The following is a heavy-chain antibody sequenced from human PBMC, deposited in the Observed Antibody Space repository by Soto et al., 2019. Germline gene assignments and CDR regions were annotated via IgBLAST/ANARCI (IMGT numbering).Heavy chain of an antibody. CDR2: LSFDGTAT. CDR3: AKGRRYGSTWGPLED. CDR1: GFSFSTYV. D-gene: IGHD6-19*01. V-gene: IGHV3-30*18. Sequence: QVELVESGGGVVQPGGSWTLSCAGSGFSFSTYVMHWVRQAPGKGLEWLTVLSFDGTATYYTDSVRGRFTISRDIPKGMVYLQMNSLRPEDTAKYFCAKGRRYGSTWGPLEDWGQGTLVIVSS. J-gene: IGHJ4*02.